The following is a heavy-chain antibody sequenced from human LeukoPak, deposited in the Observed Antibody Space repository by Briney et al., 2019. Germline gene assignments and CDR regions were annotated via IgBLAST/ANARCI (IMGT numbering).Heavy chain of an antibody. CDR3: AKPLTLWFGEADDY. CDR2: ISGSGGST. CDR1: GFTFSSYA. Sequence: GGSLRLSCAASGFTFSSYAMSWVRQAPGKGLELVSAISGSGGSTYYADSVKGRFTISRDNSKNTLYLQMNSMRAEDTAVYYCAKPLTLWFGEADDYWGQGTLVTVSS. V-gene: IGHV3-23*01. D-gene: IGHD3-10*01. J-gene: IGHJ4*02.